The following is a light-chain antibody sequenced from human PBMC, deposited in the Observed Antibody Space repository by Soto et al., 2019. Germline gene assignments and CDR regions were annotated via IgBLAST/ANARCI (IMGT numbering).Light chain of an antibody. V-gene: IGKV3-11*01. Sequence: EIVLTQSPATLSLSPGERATLSCRASQSVSSYLAWYQQKPGQAPRLLIYDASNRATGIPARFSGSGSGTDFTLTISSLEPEDFAVYYCQQRSNWPPVGPMYTFGQGTKLEIK. CDR3: QQRSNWPPVGPMYT. CDR1: QSVSSY. J-gene: IGKJ2*01. CDR2: DAS.